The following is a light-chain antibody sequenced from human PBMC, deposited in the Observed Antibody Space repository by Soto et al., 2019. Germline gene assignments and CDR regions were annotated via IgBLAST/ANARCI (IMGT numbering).Light chain of an antibody. J-gene: IGKJ1*01. Sequence: EIVLTQSPGTLSLSPGERATLSCRASQSVSSSYLAWYQQKPGQAPRLLIYGASSRATGIPDRFSGSGSGTDFTLTISRLVPEDFAVYYCQQYGSSPPTFGQGTKVEIK. V-gene: IGKV3-20*01. CDR3: QQYGSSPPT. CDR2: GAS. CDR1: QSVSSSY.